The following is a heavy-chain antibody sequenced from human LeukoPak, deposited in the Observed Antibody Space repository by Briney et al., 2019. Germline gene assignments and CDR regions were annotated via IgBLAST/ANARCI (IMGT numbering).Heavy chain of an antibody. Sequence: ASVKVSCKVSGYTLTELSMHWVRQAPGQGLEWMGWIGTYNGSANYAQKFQGRVTMTTDTSTSTAYMQLRSLRSDDTAVYFCARGDIMTGSFFDYWGQGTLVTVSS. CDR1: GYTLTELS. CDR3: ARGDIMTGSFFDY. D-gene: IGHD3-9*01. V-gene: IGHV1-18*01. CDR2: IGTYNGSA. J-gene: IGHJ4*02.